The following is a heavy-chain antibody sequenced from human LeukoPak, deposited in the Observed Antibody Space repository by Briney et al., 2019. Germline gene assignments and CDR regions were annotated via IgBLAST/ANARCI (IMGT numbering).Heavy chain of an antibody. CDR3: ARGGYYGSGSYYNVY. V-gene: IGHV4-34*01. CDR2: INYSGST. J-gene: IGHJ4*02. Sequence: SETLSLTCAVYGGSFSGYYWSWIRQPPGKGLEWIGEINYSGSTNYNPSLKSRVTISVDTSKNQFSLKLSSVTAADTAVYYCARGGYYGSGSYYNVYWGQGTLVTVSS. CDR1: GGSFSGYY. D-gene: IGHD3-10*01.